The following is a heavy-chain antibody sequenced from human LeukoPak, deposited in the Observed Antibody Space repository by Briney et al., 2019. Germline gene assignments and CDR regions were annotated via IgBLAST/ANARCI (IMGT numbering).Heavy chain of an antibody. Sequence: GGSLRLSCAASGFTFSSYTMNWVRQAPGKGLEWVSYISSGSGTMYYADSVKGRFTISRDNSKNTLYLQMNSLRAEDTAVYYCARFWFGELSFDYWGQGTLVSVSS. CDR3: ARFWFGELSFDY. J-gene: IGHJ4*02. CDR1: GFTFSSYT. CDR2: ISSGSGTM. V-gene: IGHV3-48*01. D-gene: IGHD3-10*01.